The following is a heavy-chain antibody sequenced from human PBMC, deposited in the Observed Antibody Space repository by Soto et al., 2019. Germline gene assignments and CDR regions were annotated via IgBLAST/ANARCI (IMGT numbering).Heavy chain of an antibody. CDR1: GGSISSGDYY. V-gene: IGHV4-30-4*01. Sequence: SETLSLTCTVSGGSISSGDYYWSWIRQPPGKGKEWIGYIYYSGSTYYKQSLKSRVTISVDTSKNQFSLKLSSVTAVDTAVYYCARIAMVRGVSTTHYHYYMDVWGKGTTVTVSS. D-gene: IGHD3-10*01. CDR3: ARIAMVRGVSTTHYHYYMDV. J-gene: IGHJ6*03. CDR2: IYYSGST.